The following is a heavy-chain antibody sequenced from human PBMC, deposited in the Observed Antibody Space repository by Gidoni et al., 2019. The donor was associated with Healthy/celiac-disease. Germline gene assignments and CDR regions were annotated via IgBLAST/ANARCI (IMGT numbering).Heavy chain of an antibody. CDR2: ISSSGSTI. D-gene: IGHD1-7*01. Sequence: QVQLVESGGSLIKPGGSLRLSCEASGFTFREYYMSWIRQAPGKVLEWVSYISSSGSTIYYADSVKGRFTISRDNAKNSLYLQMNSLRAEDTAVYYCARHSITGTTSQNDAFDIWGQGTMVTVSS. V-gene: IGHV3-11*01. J-gene: IGHJ3*02. CDR1: GFTFREYY. CDR3: ARHSITGTTSQNDAFDI.